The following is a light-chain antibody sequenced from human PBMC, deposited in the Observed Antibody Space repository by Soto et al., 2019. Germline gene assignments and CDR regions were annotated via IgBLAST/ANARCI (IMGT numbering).Light chain of an antibody. J-gene: IGLJ1*01. CDR3: QSYDSSLSGSYV. Sequence: QSVLTQPPSVSGAPGQRVTISCTGSSSNIGAGYDVHWYQQLPGTAPKLLIYGNSNRPSEVPDRFSGSKSGTSASLAITGLQAEDEADYYCQSYDSSLSGSYVFGTGTKLTVL. V-gene: IGLV1-40*01. CDR2: GNS. CDR1: SSNIGAGYD.